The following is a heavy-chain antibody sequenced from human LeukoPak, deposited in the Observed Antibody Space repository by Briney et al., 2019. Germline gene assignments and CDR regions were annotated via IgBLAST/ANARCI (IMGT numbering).Heavy chain of an antibody. D-gene: IGHD2-2*01. Sequence: RGSTYYADSVKGRFTISTDNSKNTLYLQLDSLRAEDTAVYYCAKRPLDCSSTSCATTDYWGQGTLVTVSS. CDR2: RGST. V-gene: IGHV3-23*01. CDR3: AKRPLDCSSTSCATTDY. J-gene: IGHJ4*02.